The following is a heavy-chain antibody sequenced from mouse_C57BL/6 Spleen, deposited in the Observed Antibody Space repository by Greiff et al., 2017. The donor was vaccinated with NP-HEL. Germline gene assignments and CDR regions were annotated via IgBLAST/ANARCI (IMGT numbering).Heavy chain of an antibody. CDR2: IDPEDGET. D-gene: IGHD2-3*01. Sequence: EVKLVESGAELVKPGASVKLSCTASGFNIKDYYMHWVKQRTEQGLEWIGRIDPEDGETKYAPQFQGKATITADTSSNTAYLQLSSLTSEDTAVYYCARSLYDSYYFDYWGQGTTLTVSS. J-gene: IGHJ2*01. CDR1: GFNIKDYY. CDR3: ARSLYDSYYFDY. V-gene: IGHV14-2*01.